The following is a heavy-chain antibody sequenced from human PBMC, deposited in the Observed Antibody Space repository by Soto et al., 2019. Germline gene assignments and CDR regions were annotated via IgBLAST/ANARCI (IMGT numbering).Heavy chain of an antibody. CDR3: ARDHRGGTDAFDI. D-gene: IGHD2-15*01. V-gene: IGHV1-18*01. CDR1: GYTFTSFG. CDR2: ISAYNGNT. J-gene: IGHJ3*02. Sequence: QVQLVQSGAEVKKPGASVKVSCKASGYTFTSFGISWVRQAPGQALEWMGWISAYNGNTNYAENLQGRVTITTDTSTSTAYMELRSMRSDDTAVYYCARDHRGGTDAFDIWGQGTMVTVSS.